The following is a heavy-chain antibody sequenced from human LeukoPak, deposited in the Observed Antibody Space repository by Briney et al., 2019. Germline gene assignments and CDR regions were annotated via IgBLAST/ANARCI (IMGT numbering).Heavy chain of an antibody. CDR2: IIPIFGTA. Sequence: ASVKVSCKASGGTFSNYAISWVRQAPGQGLEWMGGIIPIFGTANYAQKFRGRVTITADKSTRTAYMELSRLRSDDTAVYYCARSPSGGYEEGAFQHWGQGTLVTVSS. D-gene: IGHD5-12*01. CDR3: ARSPSGGYEEGAFQH. V-gene: IGHV1-69*06. J-gene: IGHJ1*01. CDR1: GGTFSNYA.